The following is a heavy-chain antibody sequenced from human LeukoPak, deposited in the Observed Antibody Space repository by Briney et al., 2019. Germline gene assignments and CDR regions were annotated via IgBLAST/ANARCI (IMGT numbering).Heavy chain of an antibody. V-gene: IGHV4-59*01. CDR3: ASSDSIYGYFDL. Sequence: PSETLSLTCIASGGSISDYYWSWIRQPPGKGLEWIGYVYYSGSTNYNPSLKSRVTISVDTSKNQVFLTLSSVTAADTAVYYCASSDSIYGYFDLWGRGPLVTVSS. CDR2: VYYSGST. CDR1: GGSISDYY. D-gene: IGHD3-22*01. J-gene: IGHJ2*01.